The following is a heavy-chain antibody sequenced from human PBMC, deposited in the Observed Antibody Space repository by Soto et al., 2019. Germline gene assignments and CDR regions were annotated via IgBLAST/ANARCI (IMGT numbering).Heavy chain of an antibody. CDR1: GFTFSSYA. CDR2: ISGSGGST. J-gene: IGHJ6*02. Sequence: GGSLRLSCAASGFTFSSYAMSWVRRAPGKGLEWVSAISGSGGSTYYADSVKGRFTISRDNSKNTLYLQMNSLRAEDTAVYYCAKALVGATTNYYGMDVWGQGTTVTVSS. V-gene: IGHV3-23*01. CDR3: AKALVGATTNYYGMDV. D-gene: IGHD1-26*01.